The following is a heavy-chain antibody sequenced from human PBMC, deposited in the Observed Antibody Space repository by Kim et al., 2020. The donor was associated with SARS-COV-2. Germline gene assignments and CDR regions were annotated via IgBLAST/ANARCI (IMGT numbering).Heavy chain of an antibody. CDR1: GYTFTSYG. J-gene: IGHJ5*02. CDR2: ISAYNGNT. D-gene: IGHD2-2*01. V-gene: IGHV1-18*01. CDR3: ARFQVNQGEGYQLLITSSWFDP. Sequence: ASVKVSCKASGYTFTSYGISWVRQAPGQGLEWMGWISAYNGNTNYAQKLQGRVTMTTDTSTSTAYMELRSLRSDDTAVYYCARFQVNQGEGYQLLITSSWFDPWGQGTLVTVSS.